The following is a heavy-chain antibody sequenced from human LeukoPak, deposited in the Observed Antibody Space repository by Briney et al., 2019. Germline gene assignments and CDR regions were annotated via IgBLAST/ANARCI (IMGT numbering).Heavy chain of an antibody. D-gene: IGHD6-19*01. V-gene: IGHV1-8*01. CDR3: ARGRRSGWQSLVQTLSYYYYYYGMDV. CDR2: MNPNSGNT. J-gene: IGHJ6*02. Sequence: GASVKVSCKASGYTFTSYDINWVRQATGQGLEWMGWMNPNSGNTGYAQKFQGRVTMTRNTSISTAYMELSSLRSEDTAVYYCARGRRSGWQSLVQTLSYYYYYYGMDVWGQGTTVTVSS. CDR1: GYTFTSYD.